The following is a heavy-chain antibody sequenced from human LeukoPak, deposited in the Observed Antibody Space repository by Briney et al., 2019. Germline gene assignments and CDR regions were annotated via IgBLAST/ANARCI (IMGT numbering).Heavy chain of an antibody. V-gene: IGHV1-2*02. Sequence: ASVKVPCKASGYTFTGYCMHWVRQAPGQGLEWMGWINPNSGGTNYAQKFQGRVTMTRDTSISTAYMELSRLRSDDTAVYYCARVGAEYQLLYDQYYFDYWGQGTLVTVSS. CDR1: GYTFTGYC. J-gene: IGHJ4*02. CDR3: ARVGAEYQLLYDQYYFDY. CDR2: INPNSGGT. D-gene: IGHD2-2*02.